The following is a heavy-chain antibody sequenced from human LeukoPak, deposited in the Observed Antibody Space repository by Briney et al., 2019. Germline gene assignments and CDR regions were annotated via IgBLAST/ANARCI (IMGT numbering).Heavy chain of an antibody. V-gene: IGHV3-64*01. CDR2: ISSDGGST. Sequence: GGSLRLSCAASGFTLSMYAVHWVRQAPGEGLEYVSAISSDGGSTNYANSVKGRFTISRDNSKNTLYLQMGSLRAEDMAVYYCVNYGMDVWGQGTTVTVSS. CDR1: GFTLSMYA. CDR3: VNYGMDV. J-gene: IGHJ6*02.